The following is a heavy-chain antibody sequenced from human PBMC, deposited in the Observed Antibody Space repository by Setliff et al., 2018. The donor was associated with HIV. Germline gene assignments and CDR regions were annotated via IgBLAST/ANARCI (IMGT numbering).Heavy chain of an antibody. CDR2: IYHSGSS. D-gene: IGHD4-17*01. CDR3: ARHSTLYGGNFDY. V-gene: IGHV4-38-2*01. CDR1: GYSVNSDYQ. J-gene: IGHJ4*02. Sequence: SETLSLTCVVSGYSVNSDYQWGWIRQSPGGGLQWIGHIYHSGSSYYNPFLRGRITMSIDTSTDQFSLKLSSLTAADTAVFFCARHSTLYGGNFDYWGQGTLVTVSS.